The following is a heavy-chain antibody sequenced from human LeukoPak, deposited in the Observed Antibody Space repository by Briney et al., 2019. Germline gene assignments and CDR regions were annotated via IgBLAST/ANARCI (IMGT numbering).Heavy chain of an antibody. J-gene: IGHJ4*02. CDR2: ISYIGAT. V-gene: IGHV4-39*01. Sequence: SETLSLTCTVSSGSISSSPYYWGWIRQSPGKGLEWIGSISYIGATYYNPSLKSRVTISVDTSKNQFSLKLSSVTAADTAVYYCAANSADYNTLGSSYKVWGQGTLVTVSS. CDR3: AANSADYNTLGSSYKV. CDR1: SGSISSSPYY. D-gene: IGHD3-10*01.